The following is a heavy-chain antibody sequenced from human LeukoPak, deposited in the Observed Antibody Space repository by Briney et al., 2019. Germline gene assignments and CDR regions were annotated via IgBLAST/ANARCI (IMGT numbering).Heavy chain of an antibody. J-gene: IGHJ4*02. D-gene: IGHD3-9*01. Sequence: GGSLRLSCAASGFTFSSYWMSWVRQAPGKGPEWVANIKQDGSEKYYVDSVKGRFTISRDNAKNSLYLQMNSLRAEDTAVYYCASLRYFDWDHGDYWGQGTLVTVSS. CDR2: IKQDGSEK. V-gene: IGHV3-7*01. CDR1: GFTFSSYW. CDR3: ASLRYFDWDHGDY.